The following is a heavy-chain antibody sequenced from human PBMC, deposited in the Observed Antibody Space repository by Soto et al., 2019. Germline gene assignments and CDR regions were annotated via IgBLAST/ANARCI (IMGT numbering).Heavy chain of an antibody. D-gene: IGHD2-15*01. J-gene: IGHJ6*01. CDR3: ARSEGLPYYYGMDV. Sequence: QVQLVQSGAEVKKPGSSVKVSCKASGGTFSSYGISWVRQAPGQGLEWMGGIIPIFGTANYAQKFQGRVTITADEPQSTAYMELSSLRSEDTAVYYCARSEGLPYYYGMDVWGQGTTVTVAS. V-gene: IGHV1-69*12. CDR1: GGTFSSYG. CDR2: IIPIFGTA.